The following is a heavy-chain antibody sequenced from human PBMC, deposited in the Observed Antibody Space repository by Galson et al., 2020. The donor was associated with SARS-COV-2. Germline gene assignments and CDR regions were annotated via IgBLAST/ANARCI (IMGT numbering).Heavy chain of an antibody. D-gene: IGHD3-22*01. J-gene: IGHJ6*02. CDR1: GFTFSSYG. CDR2: IWYDGSNK. V-gene: IGHV3-33*01. Sequence: GESLKISCAASGFTFSSYGMHWVRQAPGKGLEWVAVIWYDGSNKYYADSVKGRFTISRDNSKNTLYLQMNSLRAEDTAVYYCAREVNYYESSGTYYYGMDVWGQGTTVTVSS. CDR3: AREVNYYESSGTYYYGMDV.